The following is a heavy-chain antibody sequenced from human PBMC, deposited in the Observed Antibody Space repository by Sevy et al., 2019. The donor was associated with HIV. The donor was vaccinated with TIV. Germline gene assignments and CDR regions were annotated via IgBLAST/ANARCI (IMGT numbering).Heavy chain of an antibody. CDR1: GFSVNSNY. Sequence: GGSLRLSCAASGFSVNSNYMTWVRQAPGKGLDWVSIIYSDGSTKYADALKGRFTISRDNSKNTMYLQMNSLRAEDTAVYYCARERFGYWGQGTLVTVSS. CDR3: ARERFGY. V-gene: IGHV3-66*01. CDR2: IYSDGST. J-gene: IGHJ4*02.